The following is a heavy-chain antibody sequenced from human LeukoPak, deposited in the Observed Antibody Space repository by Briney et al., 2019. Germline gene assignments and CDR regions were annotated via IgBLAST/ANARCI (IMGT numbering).Heavy chain of an antibody. D-gene: IGHD5-18*01. CDR1: GGTFSSYA. CDR3: ASPHTKWGYSYGPFDY. J-gene: IGHJ4*02. Sequence: ASVMVSCKASGGTFSSYAISWVRQAPGQGLEWMGGIIPIFGTANYAQKFQGRVTITADESTSTAYMELSSLRSEDTAVYYCASPHTKWGYSYGPFDYWGQGTLVTVSS. CDR2: IIPIFGTA. V-gene: IGHV1-69*13.